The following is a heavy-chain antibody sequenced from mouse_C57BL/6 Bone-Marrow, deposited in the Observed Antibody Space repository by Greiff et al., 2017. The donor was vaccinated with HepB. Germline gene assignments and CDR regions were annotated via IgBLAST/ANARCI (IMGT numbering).Heavy chain of an antibody. Sequence: VQLVESGAELVRPGASVTLSCKASGYTFTDYEMHWVKQTPVHGLEWIGAIDPETGGTAYNQKFKGKAILTADKSSSTAYMELRSLTSEDSAVYYCTKSYGSSFAYGGQGTRVTVSA. CDR1: GYTFTDYE. D-gene: IGHD1-3*01. J-gene: IGHJ3*01. V-gene: IGHV1-15*01. CDR3: TKSYGSSFAY. CDR2: IDPETGGT.